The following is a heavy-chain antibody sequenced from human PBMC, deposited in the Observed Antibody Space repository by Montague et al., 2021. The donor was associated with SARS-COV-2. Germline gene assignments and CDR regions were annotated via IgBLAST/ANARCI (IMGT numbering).Heavy chain of an antibody. Sequence: SETLSLTCTVYGDSVSSCYWRCWVRQPGGRRLESVGEIFHTETTYYNPSLISRVITPRDKSNNQFSLHRLAVTAADTAVYFCASALAHIDYWGQGTLVTVSS. CDR2: IFHTETT. D-gene: IGHD2-21*01. CDR1: GDSVSSCYW. CDR3: ASALAHIDY. J-gene: IGHJ4*02. V-gene: IGHV4-4*02.